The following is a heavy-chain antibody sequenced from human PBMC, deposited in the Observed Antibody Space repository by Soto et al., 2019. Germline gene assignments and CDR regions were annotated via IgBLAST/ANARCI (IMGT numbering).Heavy chain of an antibody. Sequence: SQTLSLTFAISVDSVSSNSATWNLIGQSPSRGLELRGRTYYRFKLYKEYAVYVKNPITINPDTSKNQFSLQLNSVTTRATAVYYCARPTTPRFDPWWQLRVVTVSS. CDR2: TYYRFKLYK. CDR3: ARPTTPRFDP. CDR1: VDSVSSNSAT. J-gene: IGHJ5*02. V-gene: IGHV6-1*01.